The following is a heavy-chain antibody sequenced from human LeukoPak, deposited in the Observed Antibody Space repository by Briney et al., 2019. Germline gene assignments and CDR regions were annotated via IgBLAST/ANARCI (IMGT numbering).Heavy chain of an antibody. J-gene: IGHJ4*02. Sequence: PGGSLRLSCVASGFSFSTYGMHWVRQAPGKGLEWVTFIRNDGRNKYYADSVKGRSTISRDNSKNTLYLQMKSLRVEDTAVYYCAKDLNYGDLFDYWGQGTLVTVSS. CDR1: GFSFSTYG. CDR2: IRNDGRNK. D-gene: IGHD4-17*01. CDR3: AKDLNYGDLFDY. V-gene: IGHV3-30*02.